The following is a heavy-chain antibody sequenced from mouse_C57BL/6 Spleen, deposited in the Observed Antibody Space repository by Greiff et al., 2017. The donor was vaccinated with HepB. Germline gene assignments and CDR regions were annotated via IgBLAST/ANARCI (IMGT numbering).Heavy chain of an antibody. CDR2: IYPRDGST. CDR1: GYTFTSYD. J-gene: IGHJ3*01. Sequence: VQRVESGPELVKPGASVKLSCKASGYTFTSYDINWVKQRPGQGLEWLGWIYPRDGSTKYNEKFKGKATLTVDTSSSTAYMELHSLTSEDSAVYFCAREVGEGVWFAYWGQGTLVTVSA. CDR3: AREVGEGVWFAY. D-gene: IGHD1-1*02. V-gene: IGHV1-85*01.